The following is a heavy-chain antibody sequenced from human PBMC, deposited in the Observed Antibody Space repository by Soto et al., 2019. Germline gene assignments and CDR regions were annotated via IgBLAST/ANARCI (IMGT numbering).Heavy chain of an antibody. Sequence: SATLSLTCSVSCGPISSSANYWGWVREPRGKGLDWGGNIFYSGSTYYNPSLKSRVTISVDTSKMQFSLKLSFVTAADTAVFYCVRLSNSGQYYYFDSGRQGMLVT. CDR3: VRLSNSGQYYYFDS. J-gene: IGHJ4*02. CDR1: CGPISSSANY. V-gene: IGHV4-39*01. CDR2: IFYSGST. D-gene: IGHD3-22*01.